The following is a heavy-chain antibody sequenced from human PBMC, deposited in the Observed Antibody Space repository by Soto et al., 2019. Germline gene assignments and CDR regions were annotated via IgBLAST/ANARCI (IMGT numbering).Heavy chain of an antibody. CDR3: TRDWEITVSTWSFGGF. J-gene: IGHJ4*02. CDR2: IIPLHGVT. CDR1: GGTFSPYT. D-gene: IGHD3-10*01. V-gene: IGHV1-69*08. Sequence: QVQLVQSGAEVKKPGSSVKVSCKASGGTFSPYTINWVRQAPGQGLAWMGRIIPLHGVTNYAQKFQARDTITADKSTSTAYMELSGLRFEDTAMYYCTRDWEITVSTWSFGGFWGRGTLVTVSS.